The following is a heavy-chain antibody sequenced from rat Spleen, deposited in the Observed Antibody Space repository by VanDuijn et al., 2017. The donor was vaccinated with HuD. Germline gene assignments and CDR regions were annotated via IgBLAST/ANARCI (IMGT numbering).Heavy chain of an antibody. CDR3: ARHHYDGYYHGPVLGIMDA. Sequence: VQLKESGPGLVQPGRSLKLSCAASGFTFSNYGMHWIRQASTKGLEWVASISPSGVSTYYPDSVKGRFTISRDNAKSTLYLQMDSLRSEDTATYYCARHHYDGYYHGPVLGIMDAWGQGASVIVSS. V-gene: IGHV5-19*01. CDR1: GFTFSNYG. CDR2: ISPSGVST. J-gene: IGHJ4*01. D-gene: IGHD1-12*03.